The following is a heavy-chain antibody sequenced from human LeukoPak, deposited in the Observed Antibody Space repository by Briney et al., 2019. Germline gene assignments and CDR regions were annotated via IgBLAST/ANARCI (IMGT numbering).Heavy chain of an antibody. J-gene: IGHJ4*02. CDR1: GGSFSGYS. D-gene: IGHD1-1*01. Sequence: SETLSLTCAVYGGSFSGYSWSWIRQPPGKGLEWIGYIYHSGSTYYNPSLKSRVTISVDRSKNQFSLKLSSVTAADTAVYYCARAKRPREHDYWGQGTLVTVSS. V-gene: IGHV4-30-2*01. CDR2: IYHSGST. CDR3: ARAKRPREHDY.